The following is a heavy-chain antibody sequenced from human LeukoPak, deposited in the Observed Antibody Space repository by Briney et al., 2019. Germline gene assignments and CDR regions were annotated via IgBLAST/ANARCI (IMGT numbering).Heavy chain of an antibody. J-gene: IGHJ6*02. V-gene: IGHV4-59*01. CDR3: ARVSIAAAGDYYYYGLDV. CDR2: IYYSGST. Sequence: SETLSLTCTVSGGSISSYYWSWIRQPPGKGLEWIGYIYYSGSTNYNPSLKSRVTISVDTPKNQFSLKLSSVTAADTAVYYCARVSIAAAGDYYYYGLDVWGQGTTVTVSS. CDR1: GGSISSYY. D-gene: IGHD6-13*01.